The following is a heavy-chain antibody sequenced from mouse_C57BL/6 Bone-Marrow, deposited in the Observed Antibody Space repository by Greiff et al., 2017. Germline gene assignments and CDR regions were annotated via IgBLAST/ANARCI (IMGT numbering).Heavy chain of an antibody. V-gene: IGHV1-26*01. CDR1: GYTFTDYY. CDR3: AKDYYGSP. J-gene: IGHJ3*01. D-gene: IGHD1-1*01. Sequence: VQLQQSGPELVKPGASVKISCKASGYTFTDYYMNWVKQSHGKSLEWIGDINPNNGGTSYNQKFKGKATLTVDKSSSTAYMELRSLTSEDSAVYYCAKDYYGSPWGQGTLVTVSA. CDR2: INPNNGGT.